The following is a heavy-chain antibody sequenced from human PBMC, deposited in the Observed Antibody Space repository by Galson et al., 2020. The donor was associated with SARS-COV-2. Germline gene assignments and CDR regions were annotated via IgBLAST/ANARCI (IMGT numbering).Heavy chain of an antibody. CDR2: ISPPGGT. V-gene: IGHV3-23*01. J-gene: IGHJ4*02. D-gene: IGHD3-3*02. Sequence: GGSLRLSCAASGFTFSSFTMAWVRQAPGKGLEWVSIISPPGGTFYTDSVKGRFTISRDNSRNTVYLQMSSLRAEDTAVYYCAKAHPSYSITDNHFHNWGQGTLVTVSS. CDR1: GFTFSSFT. CDR3: AKAHPSYSITDNHFHN.